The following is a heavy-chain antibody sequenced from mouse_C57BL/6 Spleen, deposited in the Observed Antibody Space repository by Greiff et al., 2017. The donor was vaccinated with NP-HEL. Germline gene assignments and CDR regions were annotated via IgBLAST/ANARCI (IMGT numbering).Heavy chain of an antibody. CDR1: GYTFTSYW. CDR2: IYPGSGST. CDR3: ARAYGSSYPYYFDY. J-gene: IGHJ2*01. Sequence: QVQLQQPGAELVKPGASVKMSCKASGYTFTSYWLTWVKQRPGRGLEWIGDIYPGSGSTNYNEKFKSKATLTVDTSSSTAYMQLSSLTSEDSAVYYCARAYGSSYPYYFDYWGQGTTLTVSS. D-gene: IGHD1-1*01. V-gene: IGHV1-55*01.